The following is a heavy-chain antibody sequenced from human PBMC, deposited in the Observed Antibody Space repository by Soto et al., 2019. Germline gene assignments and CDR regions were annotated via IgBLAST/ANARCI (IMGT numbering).Heavy chain of an antibody. D-gene: IGHD2-15*01. CDR2: IYFSGTT. V-gene: IGHV4-39*01. J-gene: IGHJ4*02. CDR3: ASLPLEFRSFNICLSL. Sequence: PETLSLPCTVSGASIDSGSHSWGWIRQPPGKELQWIGTIYFSGTTYYNPSLKSRVTMSFDTSKNQFSRTLTSGTAADPAVFYCASLPLEFRSFNICLSLWGQGTLFTVSS. CDR1: GASIDSGSHS.